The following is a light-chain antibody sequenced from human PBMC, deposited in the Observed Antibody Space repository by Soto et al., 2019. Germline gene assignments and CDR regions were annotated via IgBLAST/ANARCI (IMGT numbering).Light chain of an antibody. V-gene: IGKV3-15*01. CDR2: GAS. Sequence: IVMTQSPATLSVSPGERVTFSCRASQGINRKLAWYQHKAGQAPRLLISGASTWATGIPASFSGSGSGTEFTLTINSLQSEDSAVYYCQQYHTWPVTFGGGTKVEI. J-gene: IGKJ4*01. CDR3: QQYHTWPVT. CDR1: QGINRK.